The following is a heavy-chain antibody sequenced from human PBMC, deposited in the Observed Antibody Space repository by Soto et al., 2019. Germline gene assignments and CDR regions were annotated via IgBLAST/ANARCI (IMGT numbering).Heavy chain of an antibody. V-gene: IGHV1-18*01. J-gene: IGHJ3*02. CDR3: ARDLLYSSRSTVRFDI. Sequence: QVQLVQSGTEVKKPGASVKVSCKASGYTFTNYGISWVRQAPGQGLEWLAWINTYNGDTNYAQKLQGRVTLTTDTSTSTAYMELRSLRSADTAVYYCARDLLYSSRSTVRFDIWGQGTMVTVSS. CDR1: GYTFTNYG. CDR2: INTYNGDT. D-gene: IGHD6-13*01.